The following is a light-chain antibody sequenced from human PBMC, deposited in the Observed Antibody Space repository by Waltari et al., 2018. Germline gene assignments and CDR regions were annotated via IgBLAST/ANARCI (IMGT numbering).Light chain of an antibody. V-gene: IGKV1-17*03. CDR2: AAS. CDR3: LQHYRYPRT. J-gene: IGKJ4*01. CDR1: QDISNY. Sequence: DIQMTQSPSAMSASVGDRVTITCRASQDISNYLVWFQQKPGKVPQRLIYAASTLETGVPSRFSGSGSGTEFTLPISSLQPEDFATYYCLQHYRYPRTFGGGTKVEIK.